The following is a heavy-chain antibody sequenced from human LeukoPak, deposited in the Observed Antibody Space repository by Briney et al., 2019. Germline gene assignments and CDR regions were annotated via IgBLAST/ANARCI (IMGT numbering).Heavy chain of an antibody. CDR3: ARAAYGSGSYDVDY. Sequence: KPSETLSLTCAVSGYSISSGYYWGWIRQPPGKGLEWIGSIYHSGSTYYNPSLKSRATISVDTSKNQFSLKLSSVTAADTAVYYCARAAYGSGSYDVDYWGQGTLVTVSS. CDR1: GYSISSGYY. CDR2: IYHSGST. J-gene: IGHJ4*02. V-gene: IGHV4-38-2*01. D-gene: IGHD3-10*01.